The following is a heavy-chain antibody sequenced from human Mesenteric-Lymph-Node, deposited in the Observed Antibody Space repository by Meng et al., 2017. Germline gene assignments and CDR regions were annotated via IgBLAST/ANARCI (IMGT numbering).Heavy chain of an antibody. CDR1: GFTFSSYA. CDR3: ARGFVPDY. V-gene: IGHV3-30*07. D-gene: IGHD3-10*01. Sequence: GGSLRLSCAASGFTFSSYAMHWVRQAPGKGLEWVAVISYDGSNKYYADSVKGRFTISRDNSKNTLYLQMNSLRAEDTAVYYCARGFVPDYWGQGTLVTVSS. CDR2: ISYDGSNK. J-gene: IGHJ4*02.